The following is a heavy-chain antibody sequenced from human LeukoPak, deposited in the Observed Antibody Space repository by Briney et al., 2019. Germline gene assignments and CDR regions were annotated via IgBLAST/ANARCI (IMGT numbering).Heavy chain of an antibody. CDR2: INPNSGGT. Sequence: GASVKVSCKASGNTFAGYYVHWVRQAPGQGLEWMGWINPNSGGTNYAQKFQGRVTMTRDTSISTAYMELSRLRSDDTAVYYCARDLYYYDSSGYPPPAWGQGTMVTVSS. J-gene: IGHJ3*01. CDR3: ARDLYYYDSSGYPPPA. CDR1: GNTFAGYY. D-gene: IGHD3-22*01. V-gene: IGHV1-2*02.